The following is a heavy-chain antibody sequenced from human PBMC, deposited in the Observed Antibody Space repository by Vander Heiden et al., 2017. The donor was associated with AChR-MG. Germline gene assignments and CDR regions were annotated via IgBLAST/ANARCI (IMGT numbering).Heavy chain of an antibody. V-gene: IGHV3-30*02. CDR2: IRYDGSNK. D-gene: IGHD4-4*01. CDR3: AKQPAGVTTSWD. CDR1: GFTFSSYG. Sequence: QVQLVGSGGGVVQPGGSLRLSCAASGFTFSSYGMHWVRQAPGKGLEWVAFIRYDGSNKYYADSVKGRFTISRDNSKNTLYLKMNSLRAEDTAVYYCAKQPAGVTTSWDWGQGTLVTVSS. J-gene: IGHJ4*02.